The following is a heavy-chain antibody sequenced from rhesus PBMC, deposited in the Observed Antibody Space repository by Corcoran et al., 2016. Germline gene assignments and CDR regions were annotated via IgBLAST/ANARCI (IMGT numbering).Heavy chain of an antibody. CDR2: IYGSGGST. V-gene: IGHV4-93*02. J-gene: IGHJ2*01. Sequence: QVQLQESGPAVVKPSETLSLTCAVSGGSISSSNWWSWIRQSPGKGLERIGGIYGSGGSTEYHPSLESRGTISIDPSKNQFSLKLSSVSAADTAVYYCARQWGIVVIIGYFDLWGPGTPITISS. CDR1: GGSISSSNW. D-gene: IGHD3-28*01. CDR3: ARQWGIVVIIGYFDL.